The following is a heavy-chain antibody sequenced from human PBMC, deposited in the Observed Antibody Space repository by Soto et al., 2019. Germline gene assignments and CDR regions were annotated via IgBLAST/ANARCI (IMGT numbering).Heavy chain of an antibody. J-gene: IGHJ6*02. CDR3: AREHCSGGSCPYYYYGMDV. V-gene: IGHV3-30-3*01. D-gene: IGHD2-15*01. CDR1: GFTLSSYA. Sequence: GGSLRLSCAASGFTLSSYAMHWVRQAPGKGLEGVAVISYDGSNKYYADSVKGRFTISRDNSKNTLYLQMNSLRAEDTAVYYCAREHCSGGSCPYYYYGMDVWGQGTTVTVSS. CDR2: ISYDGSNK.